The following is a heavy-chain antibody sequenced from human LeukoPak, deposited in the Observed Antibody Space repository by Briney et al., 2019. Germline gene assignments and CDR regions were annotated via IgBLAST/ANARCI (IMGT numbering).Heavy chain of an antibody. CDR3: ARIVVLVYYYMDV. J-gene: IGHJ6*03. Sequence: PGGSLRLSCAASGFTFSSYSMNWVRQAPGKGLEWVSYISSSSSTIYYADSVKGRFTISRDNAKNSLYLQMNSLRAEDTAVYYCARIVVLVYYYMDVWGKGTTVTVSS. CDR2: ISSSSSTI. D-gene: IGHD3-22*01. CDR1: GFTFSSYS. V-gene: IGHV3-48*01.